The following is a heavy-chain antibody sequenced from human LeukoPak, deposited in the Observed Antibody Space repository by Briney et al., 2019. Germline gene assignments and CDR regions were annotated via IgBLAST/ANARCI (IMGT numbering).Heavy chain of an antibody. CDR2: IKQDGSEK. J-gene: IGHJ5*02. D-gene: IGHD6-19*01. Sequence: GGSLRLSCVASGFTFTSYWMSWVRQDPGKGLEWVANIKQDGSEKYYLDSLEGRFTISRDNAKNSVYLQINRMRAEDTAVYYCARRGTIAVPVFWFDPWGQGTLVIVSS. CDR1: GFTFTSYW. CDR3: ARRGTIAVPVFWFDP. V-gene: IGHV3-7*01.